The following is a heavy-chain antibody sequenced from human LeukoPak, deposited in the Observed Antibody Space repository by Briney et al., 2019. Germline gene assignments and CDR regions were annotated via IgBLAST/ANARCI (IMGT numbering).Heavy chain of an antibody. Sequence: SSETLSLTCAVYGGSFSGYYWSWIRQPPGKGLEWIGEINHSGSTNYNPSLKSRVTMSVDTSKNQFSLKLNSVTAADTAYYYCAREDCSAGTCYVFDYWGQGTLVTVSS. D-gene: IGHD2-15*01. J-gene: IGHJ4*02. V-gene: IGHV4-34*01. CDR1: GGSFSGYY. CDR2: INHSGST. CDR3: AREDCSAGTCYVFDY.